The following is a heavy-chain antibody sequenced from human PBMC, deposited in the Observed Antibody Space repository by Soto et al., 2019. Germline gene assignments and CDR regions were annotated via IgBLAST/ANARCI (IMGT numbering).Heavy chain of an antibody. Sequence: QVQLQESGPGLVKPSQTLSLTCHVSGGSISSGDYYWSWIRQPPGKGLEWIGYISSSGITYHNPSLKTPVIISVDTSKNQFSLNLRSVTAADTAVYYCARAIGGDYYFDLWGQGTLVTVSS. J-gene: IGHJ4*02. D-gene: IGHD2-21*01. CDR3: ARAIGGDYYFDL. CDR2: ISSSGIT. CDR1: GGSISSGDYY. V-gene: IGHV4-30-4*01.